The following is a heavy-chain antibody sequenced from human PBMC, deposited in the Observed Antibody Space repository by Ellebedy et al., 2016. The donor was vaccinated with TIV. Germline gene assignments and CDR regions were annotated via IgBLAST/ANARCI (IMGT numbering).Heavy chain of an antibody. V-gene: IGHV3-21*01. CDR3: ARAPRWSGDLDY. D-gene: IGHD2-15*01. CDR2: ISSSSSYI. J-gene: IGHJ4*02. Sequence: GESLKISCAASGFTFSSYAMSWVRQTPGKGLEWVSVISSSSSYIYYADSVKGRFTISKDNAKNSLYLQMNSLRVEDTAVYHCARAPRWSGDLDYWGQGTLVTVSS. CDR1: GFTFSSYA.